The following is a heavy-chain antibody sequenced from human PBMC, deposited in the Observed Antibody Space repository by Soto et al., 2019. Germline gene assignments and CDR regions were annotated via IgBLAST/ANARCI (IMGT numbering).Heavy chain of an antibody. CDR1: GYTFTSYD. CDR3: ARAGMPAAGTRGLVWFVF. Sequence: ASVKVSCKASGYTFTSYDINWVRQATGQGLEWMGWMNPNSGNTGYAQKFQGRLTMSWTTSISTAYMELSSLTSDDTAVYYCARAGMPAAGTRGLVWFVFWGPGTLVTVFS. D-gene: IGHD6-13*01. J-gene: IGHJ5*01. V-gene: IGHV1-8*01. CDR2: MNPNSGNT.